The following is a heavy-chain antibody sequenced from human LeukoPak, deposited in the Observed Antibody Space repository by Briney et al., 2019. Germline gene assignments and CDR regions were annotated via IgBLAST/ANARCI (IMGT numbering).Heavy chain of an antibody. J-gene: IGHJ6*02. CDR2: ISGSGGTT. D-gene: IGHD1-14*01. CDR1: GLTFSNYC. V-gene: IGHV3-23*01. CDR3: AKVSGGGLYYDGMDV. Sequence: GGSLRLSCVVSGLTFSNYCMTWVRQAPGKGLEWVSVISGSGGTTYYADSVKGRFTISRDSSKNTLYLQMNSLRAEDTAVYYCAKVSGGGLYYDGMDVWGQGTTVTVSS.